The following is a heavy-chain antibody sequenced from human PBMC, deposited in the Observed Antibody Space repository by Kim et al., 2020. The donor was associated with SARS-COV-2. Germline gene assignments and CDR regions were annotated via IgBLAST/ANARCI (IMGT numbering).Heavy chain of an antibody. V-gene: IGHV3-9*01. J-gene: IGHJ3*02. Sequence: GGSLRLSCAASGFTFDDYAMHWVRQAPGKGLEWVSGISWNSGSIGYADSVKGRFTISRDNAKNSLYLQMNSLRAEDTALYYCAKDSITMVRGIINGAFDIWGQGTMVTVSS. CDR1: GFTFDDYA. CDR3: AKDSITMVRGIINGAFDI. CDR2: ISWNSGSI. D-gene: IGHD3-10*01.